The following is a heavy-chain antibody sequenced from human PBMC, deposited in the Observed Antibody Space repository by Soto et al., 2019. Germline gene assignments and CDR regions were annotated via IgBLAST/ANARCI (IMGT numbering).Heavy chain of an antibody. CDR1: CGSISSYY. J-gene: IGHJ4*02. D-gene: IGHD3-3*01. V-gene: IGHV4-59*01. Sequence: SETLSLTCTVSCGSISSYYWSWIRQPPGKGLEWIGYIYYSGSTNYNPSLKSRVTISVDTSKNQFSLKLSSVTAADTAVYYCASFWQYYFDYWGQGTLVTVSS. CDR3: ASFWQYYFDY. CDR2: IYYSGST.